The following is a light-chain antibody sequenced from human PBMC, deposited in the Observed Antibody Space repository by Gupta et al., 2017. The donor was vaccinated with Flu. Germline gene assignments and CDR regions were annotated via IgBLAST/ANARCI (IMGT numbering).Light chain of an antibody. Sequence: IIRSCTGISSDVGSYNVVSWYQHYTGKAPKLMIYEINNRTAGATNSFSGAMSGTTAATTISGLQDEDEAEYYGSSYTSSNSLVFGGGTKRTVL. CDR3: SSYTSSNSLV. V-gene: IGLV2-14*01. J-gene: IGLJ3*02. CDR1: SSDVGSYNV. CDR2: EIN.